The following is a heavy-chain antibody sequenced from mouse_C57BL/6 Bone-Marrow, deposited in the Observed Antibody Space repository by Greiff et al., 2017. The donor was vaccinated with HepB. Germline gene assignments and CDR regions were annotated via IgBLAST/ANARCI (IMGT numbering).Heavy chain of an antibody. V-gene: IGHV1-59*01. Sequence: QVQLQQPGAELVRPGTSVKLSCKASGYTFTSYWMHWVKQRPGQGLEWIGVIDPSDSYTNYNQKFKGKSTLTVATSSSTAYMQLSSLTSEDSAVYYCAGRGDYDVDWYFDVGGTGTTVTVSS. D-gene: IGHD2-4*01. CDR1: GYTFTSYW. CDR2: IDPSDSYT. CDR3: AGRGDYDVDWYFDV. J-gene: IGHJ1*03.